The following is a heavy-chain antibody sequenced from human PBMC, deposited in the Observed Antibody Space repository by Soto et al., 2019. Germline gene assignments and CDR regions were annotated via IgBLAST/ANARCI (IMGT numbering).Heavy chain of an antibody. CDR2: INPNSGGT. V-gene: IGHV1-2*04. D-gene: IGHD3-9*01. CDR1: GYTFTGYY. CDR3: ARGPYDILTGYIDY. Sequence: QVQLVQSGAEVKKPGASVKVSCKASGYTFTGYYMHWVRQAPGQGLEWMGWINPNSGGTNYAQKCQGWVTMTRDTSISTAYMELSRLRSDDTAVYYCARGPYDILTGYIDYWGQGTLVTVSS. J-gene: IGHJ4*02.